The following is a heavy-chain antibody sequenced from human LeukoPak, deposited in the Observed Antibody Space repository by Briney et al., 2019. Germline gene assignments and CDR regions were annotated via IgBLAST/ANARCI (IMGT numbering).Heavy chain of an antibody. V-gene: IGHV4-34*01. CDR2: INHSGST. Sequence: PSETLSLTCAVYGGSSGGYYWSWIRQPPGKGLEWIGEINHSGSTNYNPSLKSRVTISVDTSKNQFSLKLSSVTAADTAVYYCARVLIGSITTYNWFDPWGQGTLVTVSS. D-gene: IGHD3-10*01. J-gene: IGHJ5*02. CDR3: ARVLIGSITTYNWFDP. CDR1: GGSSGGYY.